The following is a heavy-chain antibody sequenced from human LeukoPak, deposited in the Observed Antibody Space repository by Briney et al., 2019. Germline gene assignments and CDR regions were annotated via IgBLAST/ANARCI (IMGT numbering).Heavy chain of an antibody. D-gene: IGHD6-13*01. Sequence: QPGRSLRLSCAASGFTFSSYAMHWVRQAPGKGLEWVAVISYDGSNKYYADSVKGRFTISRDNSKNTLYLQMNSLRAEDTAVYYCARDSSSWYSYFDYWGQGTLVTVSS. CDR1: GFTFSSYA. V-gene: IGHV3-30-3*01. J-gene: IGHJ4*02. CDR2: ISYDGSNK. CDR3: ARDSSSWYSYFDY.